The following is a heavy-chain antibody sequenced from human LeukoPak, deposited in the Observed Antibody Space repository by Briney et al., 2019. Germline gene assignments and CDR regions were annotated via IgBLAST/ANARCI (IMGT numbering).Heavy chain of an antibody. Sequence: ASVKVSCKASGYTFTSYGISWGRQAPGQGLEWMGWISAYNGNTNYAQKLQGRVTMTTDTSTSTAYMELRSLRSDDTAVYYCARTDNWKLGWGYYYGMDVWGKGTTVTVSS. CDR3: ARTDNWKLGWGYYYGMDV. V-gene: IGHV1-18*04. J-gene: IGHJ6*04. CDR1: GYTFTSYG. D-gene: IGHD1-1*01. CDR2: ISAYNGNT.